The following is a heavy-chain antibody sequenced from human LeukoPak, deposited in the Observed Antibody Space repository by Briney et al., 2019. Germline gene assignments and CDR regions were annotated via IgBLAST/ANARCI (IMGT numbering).Heavy chain of an antibody. CDR2: IYYSGST. CDR3: ARHRSYYVDY. CDR1: GGSISSYY. D-gene: IGHD1-26*01. Sequence: KASETLSLTCTVSGGSISSYYWSWIRQPPGKGLEWIGYIYYSGSTNYNPSLKSRVTISVDTSKNQFSLKLSSVTAADTAVYCCARHRSYYVDYWGQGTLVTVSS. J-gene: IGHJ4*02. V-gene: IGHV4-59*01.